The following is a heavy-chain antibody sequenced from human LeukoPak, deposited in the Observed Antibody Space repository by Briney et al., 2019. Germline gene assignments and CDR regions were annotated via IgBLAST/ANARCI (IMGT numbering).Heavy chain of an antibody. CDR1: GFTFSNYA. J-gene: IGHJ1*01. CDR3: ANRRGSSWYGVAEYFQH. D-gene: IGHD6-13*01. Sequence: GVSLRLSCAVSGFTFSNYAMTWARQAPGRGLKWVSVISGSGSGGSTSYADSVKGRFTISRDNSKNTLYLQMNSLRAEDTAVYYCANRRGSSWYGVAEYFQHWGQGTLVTVSS. CDR2: ISGSGSGGST. V-gene: IGHV3-23*01.